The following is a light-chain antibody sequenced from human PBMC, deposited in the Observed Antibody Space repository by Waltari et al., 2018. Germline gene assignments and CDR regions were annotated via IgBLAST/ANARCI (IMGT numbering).Light chain of an antibody. CDR1: KLGDKY. V-gene: IGLV3-1*01. CDR3: QAWDSSTKV. J-gene: IGLJ1*01. CDR2: QDS. Sequence: SYELTPPPSVSVSPGQTASITCSGDKLGDKYACWYQKKPGQPPVLVIYQDSKRPSGIPERFSGSNSGNTATLTISGTQAMDEADYYCQAWDSSTKVFGTGTKVTVL.